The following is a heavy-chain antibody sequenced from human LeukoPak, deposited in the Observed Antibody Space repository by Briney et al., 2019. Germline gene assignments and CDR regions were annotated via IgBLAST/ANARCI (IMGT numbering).Heavy chain of an antibody. D-gene: IGHD2-21*01. Sequence: GGSLRLSCAASGFTFSSFNRNWGRQAPGKGGEGVSHISSSRTTIYYADSVKGRFTISRDNAKNSLYLQMNSLRAEDTAVYYCTRGMRGIAAVWGQGTLVTVSS. V-gene: IGHV3-48*01. CDR3: TRGMRGIAAV. J-gene: IGHJ4*02. CDR2: ISSSRTTI. CDR1: GFTFSSFN.